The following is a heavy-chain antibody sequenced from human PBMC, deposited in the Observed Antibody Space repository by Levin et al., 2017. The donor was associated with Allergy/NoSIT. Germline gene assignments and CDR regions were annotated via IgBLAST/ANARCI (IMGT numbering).Heavy chain of an antibody. J-gene: IGHJ4*02. D-gene: IGHD3-10*01. CDR1: GFTFSSYA. CDR3: AKDSYYYGSGRKPLDY. Sequence: GESLKISCAASGFTFSSYAMSWVRQAPGKGLEWVSAISGSGGSTYYADSVKGRFTISRDNSKNTLYLQMNSLRAEDTAVYYCAKDSYYYGSGRKPLDYWGQGTLVTVSS. V-gene: IGHV3-23*01. CDR2: ISGSGGST.